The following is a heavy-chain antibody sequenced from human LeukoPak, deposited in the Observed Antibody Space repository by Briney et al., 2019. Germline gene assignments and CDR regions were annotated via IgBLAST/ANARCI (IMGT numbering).Heavy chain of an antibody. D-gene: IGHD5-18*01. CDR3: ARGVYSYGSHAFDI. CDR2: IYHSGST. CDR1: GYSISSGYY. V-gene: IGHV4-38-2*02. J-gene: IGHJ3*02. Sequence: SETLSLTCIVSGYSISSGYYWGWIRPPPGKGLEWIGSIYHSGSTYYNPSLKSRVTISVDTSKNQFSLKLSSVTAADTAVYYCARGVYSYGSHAFDIWGQGTMVTVSS.